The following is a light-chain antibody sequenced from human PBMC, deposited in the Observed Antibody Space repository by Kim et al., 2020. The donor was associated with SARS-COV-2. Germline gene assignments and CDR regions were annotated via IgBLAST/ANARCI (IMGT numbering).Light chain of an antibody. CDR2: DVS. CDR1: RSDVGGHNF. CDR3: SSYTDSSTVI. Sequence: GQPITISCTGSRSDVGGHNFVSWYQQHPGKAPKLMIYDVSIRPSGVSYRFSGSKSGNTASLTIDGLQADDEADYYCSSYTDSSTVIFGGGTQLTVL. J-gene: IGLJ2*01. V-gene: IGLV2-14*03.